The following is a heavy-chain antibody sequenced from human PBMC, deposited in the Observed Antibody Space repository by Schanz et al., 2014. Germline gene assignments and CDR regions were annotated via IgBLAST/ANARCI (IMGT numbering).Heavy chain of an antibody. V-gene: IGHV3-23*04. D-gene: IGHD3-22*01. CDR1: GFTLTSYA. J-gene: IGHJ6*02. CDR3: AKIRYDSSGYYLPYYGMDV. CDR2: ISGSGGST. Sequence: EVQLVESGGDLVQPGGSLRLSCAASGFTLTSYALTWVRQAPGKGLEWVAGISGSGGSTDYADSVKGRFIIPRDNSKNTLYLQMNSLRAEDTAVYYCAKIRYDSSGYYLPYYGMDVWGQGTTVIVSS.